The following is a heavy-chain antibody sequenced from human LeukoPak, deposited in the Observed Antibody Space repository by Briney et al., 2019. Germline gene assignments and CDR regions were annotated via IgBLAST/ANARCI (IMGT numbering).Heavy chain of an antibody. CDR1: GCSFTNYW. J-gene: IGHJ4*02. CDR2: IYPGDSDT. CDR3: ARSGSGYSYGYAY. D-gene: IGHD5-18*01. V-gene: IGHV5-51*01. Sequence: GESLQISCKVSGCSFTNYWIAWVRQMPGKGLEWMGIIYPGDSDTKYSPSFQGQVTMSADKSTTTAYLQWSSLKASDTAMYYCARSGSGYSYGYAYWGQGTLVTVSS.